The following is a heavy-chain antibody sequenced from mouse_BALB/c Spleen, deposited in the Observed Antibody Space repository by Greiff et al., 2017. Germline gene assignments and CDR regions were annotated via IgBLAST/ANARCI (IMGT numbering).Heavy chain of an antibody. J-gene: IGHJ2*01. D-gene: IGHD4-1*01. V-gene: IGHV5-17*02. CDR2: ISSGSSTI. CDR3: ARSRDWDDYFDY. Sequence: EVKLVESGGGLVQPGGSRKLSCAASGFTFSSFGMHWVRQAPEKGLEWVAYISSGSSTIYYADTVKGRFTISRDNPKNTLFLQMTSLRSEDTAMYYCARSRDWDDYFDYWGQGTTLTVSS. CDR1: GFTFSSFG.